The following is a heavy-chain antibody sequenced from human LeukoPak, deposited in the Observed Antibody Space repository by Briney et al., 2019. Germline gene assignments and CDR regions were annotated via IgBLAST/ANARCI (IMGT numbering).Heavy chain of an antibody. J-gene: IGHJ4*02. CDR3: ARHGSYYDILTEDY. Sequence: GESLKISCKGSGYSFPTYWIGWVRQMPGKGLEWMGIIYPGDSETRYSPSFQGQVTISADKSISTAYLQWSRLKASDTAMYYCARHGSYYDILTEDYWGQGTLATVSS. D-gene: IGHD3-9*01. V-gene: IGHV5-51*01. CDR2: IYPGDSET. CDR1: GYSFPTYW.